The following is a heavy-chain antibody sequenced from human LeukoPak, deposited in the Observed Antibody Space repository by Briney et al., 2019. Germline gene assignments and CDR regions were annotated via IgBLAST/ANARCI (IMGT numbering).Heavy chain of an antibody. CDR2: INWDGEAT. CDR3: ARDLSASWYSLGY. V-gene: IGHV3-20*04. Sequence: GGSLRLSCVASGLTVGDYGMSWVRQAPGKGLEWVCGINWDGEATGCADSLKGRFTISGDNAEKALYLQMNSLRVEDTALYYCARDLSASWYSLGYWGRGTLVTVSS. J-gene: IGHJ4*02. CDR1: GLTVGDYG. D-gene: IGHD6-13*01.